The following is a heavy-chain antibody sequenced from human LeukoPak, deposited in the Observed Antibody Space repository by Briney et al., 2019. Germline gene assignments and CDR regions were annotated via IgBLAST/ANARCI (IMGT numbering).Heavy chain of an antibody. Sequence: SGPALVKPTPPLTLTCTFSGFSLSTSGMRVSWIRQPPGKALEWLARIDWDDDKFYSTSLKTRLTISKDTSKNQVVLTMTNMDPVDTATYYCARYDSSGYWFDYWGQGTLVTVSS. D-gene: IGHD3-22*01. V-gene: IGHV2-70*04. CDR1: GFSLSTSGMR. CDR3: ARYDSSGYWFDY. CDR2: IDWDDDK. J-gene: IGHJ4*02.